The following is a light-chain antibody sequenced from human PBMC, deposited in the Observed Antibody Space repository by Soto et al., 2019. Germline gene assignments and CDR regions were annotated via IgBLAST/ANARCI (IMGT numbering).Light chain of an antibody. J-gene: IGLJ1*01. CDR3: SSYTRSSIFV. CDR1: SSDVGYNNY. Sequence: QSALTQPASVSGSPGQSITVSCSGTSSDVGYNNYVSWYQQHPGKAPKLLIYDVNSRPSGVSNRFSGSKSGNTASLTISGLQAEDEADYYCSSYTRSSIFVFGTGTKLTVL. V-gene: IGLV2-14*01. CDR2: DVN.